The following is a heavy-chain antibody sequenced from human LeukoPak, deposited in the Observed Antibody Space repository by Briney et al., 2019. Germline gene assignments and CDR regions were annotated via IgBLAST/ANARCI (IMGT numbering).Heavy chain of an antibody. V-gene: IGHV4-59*01. CDR3: ARVEGGRSYFDY. Sequence: SETLSLTCTVSGGSISSYYWSWIRQPPGKGLEWIGYIYYSRSPNYNPSLKSRVTISVDTSKKQLSLKLSSVTAADTAVYYCARVEGGRSYFDYWGQGTLVTVSS. CDR1: GGSISSYY. J-gene: IGHJ4*02. CDR2: IYYSRSP. D-gene: IGHD1-26*01.